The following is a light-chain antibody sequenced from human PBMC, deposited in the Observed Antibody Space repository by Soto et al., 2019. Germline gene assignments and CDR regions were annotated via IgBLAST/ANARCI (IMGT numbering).Light chain of an antibody. CDR2: YDS. Sequence: SYELTQPPSVSVAPGQTAAIACGGDNIGSKNVYWYQQKEGQAPLLVIYYDSDRPSWIPERFSGSNSGNTATLTISRVEAGDEADYYCQVWDSNSDHVVFGGGTKLTVL. CDR1: NIGSKN. J-gene: IGLJ3*02. CDR3: QVWDSNSDHVV. V-gene: IGLV3-21*04.